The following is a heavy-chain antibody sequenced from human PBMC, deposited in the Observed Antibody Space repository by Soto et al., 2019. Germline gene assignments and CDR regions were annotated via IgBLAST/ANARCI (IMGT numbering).Heavy chain of an antibody. D-gene: IGHD3-3*01. CDR1: GYPFSKYG. Sequence: QLQLVQSGAEVERPGASVRVSCKAYGYPFSKYGISWIRQAPGQGLEWMGWIKPDNGDTNYAQKFQGRVTMTTETSSNTAYMELTSLRSDDTAVYYCATSYDSGFDPWGQGTLVSVSS. J-gene: IGHJ5*02. V-gene: IGHV1-18*04. CDR3: ATSYDSGFDP. CDR2: IKPDNGDT.